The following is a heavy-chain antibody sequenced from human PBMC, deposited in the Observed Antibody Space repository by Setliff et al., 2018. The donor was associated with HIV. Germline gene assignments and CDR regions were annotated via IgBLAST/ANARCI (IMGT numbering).Heavy chain of an antibody. Sequence: SETLSLTCGLNGVPFSDYYWNWIRQSPGKGLEWIVEVNHNGNINYNPSLQSRVTVSVDTSKPQFSLKMNSVTAADTAVYYCAITIVGVTTEMCWGQGTLVTVSS. J-gene: IGHJ4*02. CDR2: VNHNGNI. D-gene: IGHD2-21*02. CDR3: AITIVGVTTEMC. V-gene: IGHV4-34*01. CDR1: GVPFSDYY.